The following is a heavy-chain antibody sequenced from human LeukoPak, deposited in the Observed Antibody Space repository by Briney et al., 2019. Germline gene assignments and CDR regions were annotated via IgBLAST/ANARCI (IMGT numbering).Heavy chain of an antibody. CDR2: IYPDDSDT. Sequence: GESLKISCKGSGYIFTNYWIGWVRQLPGKGLEWMGIIYPDDSDTRPSPTFQGQVTISADKSISTAYLQWSSLGASDTAMYYCARLRGATMPNPFDYWGQGTLVTVSS. J-gene: IGHJ4*02. D-gene: IGHD1-26*01. V-gene: IGHV5-51*01. CDR3: ARLRGATMPNPFDY. CDR1: GYIFTNYW.